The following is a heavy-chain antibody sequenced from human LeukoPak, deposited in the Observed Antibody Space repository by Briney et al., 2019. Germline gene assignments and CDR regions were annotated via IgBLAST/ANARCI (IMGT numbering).Heavy chain of an antibody. CDR1: GFTFSSYE. CDR2: ISSSGSAI. D-gene: IGHD3-22*01. CDR3: AREKLSFFDSSGYFDY. J-gene: IGHJ4*02. Sequence: GGSLRLSCAASGFTFSSYEMNWVRQAPGKGLEWVSFISSSGSAIHYADSVRGRFTISRDNAKNSLYLQMSRRRAEDTAVYYCAREKLSFFDSSGYFDYLGQGTLVTVSS. V-gene: IGHV3-48*03.